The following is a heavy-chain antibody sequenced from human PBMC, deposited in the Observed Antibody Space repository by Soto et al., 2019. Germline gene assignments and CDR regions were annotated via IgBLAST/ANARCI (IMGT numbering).Heavy chain of an antibody. D-gene: IGHD1-26*01. J-gene: IGHJ4*02. V-gene: IGHV3-64*01. CDR3: ARHGRGVSAYYFDY. CDR1: GFTFSSYA. Sequence: EVQLVESGGGLVQPGGSLRLSCAASGFTFSSYAMHWVRQAPGKGLEYVSTISTNGGSTYYANSVKGRFTISRDNSENTLYLQMGSRRAEDMAVYYCARHGRGVSAYYFDYWGQGTLVTVSS. CDR2: ISTNGGST.